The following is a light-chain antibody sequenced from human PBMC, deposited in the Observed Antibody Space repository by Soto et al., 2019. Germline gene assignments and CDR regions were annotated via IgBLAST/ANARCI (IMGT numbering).Light chain of an antibody. CDR3: QKYKLGWT. CDR1: EDVAKF. Sequence: EIQMTQSPSTLSASVGDTVSVTCRASEDVAKFLAWHQQKPGRAPEILISDASDLKSGVPSRFRGGGSGTDFPLPFGVLQSNVGALFYCQKYKLGWTCGQGPKVEIK. CDR2: DAS. V-gene: IGKV1-5*01. J-gene: IGKJ1*01.